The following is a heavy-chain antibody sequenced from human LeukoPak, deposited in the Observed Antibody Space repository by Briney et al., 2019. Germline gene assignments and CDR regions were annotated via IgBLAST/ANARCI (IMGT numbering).Heavy chain of an antibody. V-gene: IGHV3-23*01. CDR2: IFGSGGSA. D-gene: IGHD6-19*01. CDR3: GKTTTGYSSGRYPGWPVDY. J-gene: IGHJ4*02. CDR1: GFTFNSYA. Sequence: GGSLRLSCAASGFTFNSYAMYWVRQAPGKGLEWVSGIFGSGGSAHYADSVKGRFTIFRDNSKNTVYLQVDSLRVEDTAVYYCGKTTTGYSSGRYPGWPVDYWGQGTLVTVSS.